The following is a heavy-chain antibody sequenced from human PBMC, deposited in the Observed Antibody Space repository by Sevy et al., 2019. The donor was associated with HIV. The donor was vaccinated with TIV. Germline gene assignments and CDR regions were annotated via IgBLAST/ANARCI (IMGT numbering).Heavy chain of an antibody. D-gene: IGHD6-19*01. Sequence: GGSLRLSCAASGFTFSSYSMNWVRQAPGKGLEWVSSISSSSSYIYYADSVKGRFTISRDNAKNPLYLQMNSLRAEDTAVYYCTCEGRIAVAGTVHYWGQGTLVTVSS. V-gene: IGHV3-21*01. CDR3: TCEGRIAVAGTVHY. J-gene: IGHJ4*02. CDR2: ISSSSSYI. CDR1: GFTFSSYS.